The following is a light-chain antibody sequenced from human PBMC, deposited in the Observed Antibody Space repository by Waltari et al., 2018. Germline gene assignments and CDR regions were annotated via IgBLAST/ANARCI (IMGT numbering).Light chain of an antibody. CDR3: ASWDDSLNDFV. CDR2: DNH. V-gene: IGLV1-44*01. Sequence: QSVLTQPHSASGTPGQRVTISCSGSRSNIGENVVNWYQHLQGTAPKLLMSDNHRRPAGVPDRFAGSKAGTSASLAISGLQSEEEADYYCASWDDSLNDFVFGTGTKVTVL. CDR1: RSNIGENV. J-gene: IGLJ1*01.